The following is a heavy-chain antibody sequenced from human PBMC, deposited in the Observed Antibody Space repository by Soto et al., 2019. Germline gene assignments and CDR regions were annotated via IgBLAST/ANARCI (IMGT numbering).Heavy chain of an antibody. CDR2: ISYDGSNK. CDR3: ARDYYDSSALDY. D-gene: IGHD3-22*01. Sequence: QVQLVESGGGVVQPGRSLRLSCAASGFTFSSYAMHWVRQAPGKGLQWVAVISYDGSNKYYADSVKGRFTISRDNSKNTLFLKMNSLRTEDTAVYYCARDYYDSSALDYWGPGTLVTVSS. J-gene: IGHJ4*02. V-gene: IGHV3-30-3*01. CDR1: GFTFSSYA.